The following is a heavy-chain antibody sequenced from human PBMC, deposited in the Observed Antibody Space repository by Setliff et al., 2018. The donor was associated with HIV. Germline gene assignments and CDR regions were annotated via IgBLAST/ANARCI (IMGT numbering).Heavy chain of an antibody. CDR3: TRGALYGLFEF. Sequence: ASVKVSCKASGGTFSSYPISWVRQAPGQGLEWMGGIIPIFGTTHYAQKFQGRVTVTADESTSTAYMQLSSLRSDDTAVYYCTRGALYGLFEFWGPGTLVTVSS. J-gene: IGHJ4*02. CDR1: GGTFSSYP. CDR2: IIPIFGTT. D-gene: IGHD3-10*01. V-gene: IGHV1-69*13.